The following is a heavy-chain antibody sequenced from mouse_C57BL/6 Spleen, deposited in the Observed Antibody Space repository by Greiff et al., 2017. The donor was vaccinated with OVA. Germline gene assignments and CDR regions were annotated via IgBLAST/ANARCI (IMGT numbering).Heavy chain of an antibody. Sequence: QVQLQQPGAELVKPGASVQMSCKASGYTFTSYWITWVKQRPGQGLEWIGDIYPGSGSTNYNEKFKSKATLTVDTSSSTAYMQLSSLTSEDSAVYDCARDYYGSSWDYWGQGTTLTVSS. CDR2: IYPGSGST. CDR3: ARDYYGSSWDY. D-gene: IGHD1-1*01. V-gene: IGHV1-55*01. CDR1: GYTFTSYW. J-gene: IGHJ2*01.